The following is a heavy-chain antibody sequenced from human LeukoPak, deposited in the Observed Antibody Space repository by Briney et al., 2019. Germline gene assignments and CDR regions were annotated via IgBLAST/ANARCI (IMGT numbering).Heavy chain of an antibody. CDR1: GGSFSGYY. D-gene: IGHD2-2*03. J-gene: IGHJ4*02. CDR3: ARGFLDIVVVPAAPNIIFDY. Sequence: ETLSLTCAVYGGSFSGYYWSWIRQPPGKGLEWIGEINHSGSTNYNPSLKSRVTISVDTSKNQFSLKLSSVTAADTAVYYCARGFLDIVVVPAAPNIIFDYWGQGTLVTVSS. V-gene: IGHV4-34*01. CDR2: INHSGST.